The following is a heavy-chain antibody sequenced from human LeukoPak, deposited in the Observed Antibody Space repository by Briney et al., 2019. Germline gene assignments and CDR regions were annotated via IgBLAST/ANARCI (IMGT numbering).Heavy chain of an antibody. Sequence: ASVKVSCKASAYTFSSYLMHWVRQAPGQGLEWVGIIDPSGGSTAYAQKFQGRVTMTRDTSASTVYMELSSLRSEDRAVYYCARDLGLRGVTNWFDPWGQGTLVTVSS. CDR2: IDPSGGST. D-gene: IGHD3-10*01. V-gene: IGHV1-46*01. J-gene: IGHJ5*02. CDR1: AYTFSSYL. CDR3: ARDLGLRGVTNWFDP.